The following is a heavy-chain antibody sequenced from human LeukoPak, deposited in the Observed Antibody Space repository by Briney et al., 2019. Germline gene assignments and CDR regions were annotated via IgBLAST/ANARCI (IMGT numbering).Heavy chain of an antibody. J-gene: IGHJ5*02. V-gene: IGHV3-23*01. CDR1: GFTFSSYA. D-gene: IGHD4-17*01. CDR2: ISGSGGST. Sequence: GGSLRLSCAASGFTFSSYAMSWVRQAPGKGLEWVSAISGSGGSTYYADSVKGRFTISRDNSKNTLYLQMNSLRAEDTAVYYCAKDPDYGDYGTDNWLDPWGQGTLVTVSS. CDR3: AKDPDYGDYGTDNWLDP.